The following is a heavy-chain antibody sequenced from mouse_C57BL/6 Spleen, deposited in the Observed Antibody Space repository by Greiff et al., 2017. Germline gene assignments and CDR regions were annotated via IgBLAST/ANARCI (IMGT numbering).Heavy chain of an antibody. J-gene: IGHJ2*01. CDR1: GFTFSDYY. CDR2: INYDGSST. CDR3: ARDGPLYFDY. V-gene: IGHV5-16*01. Sequence: EVKLVESEGGLVQPGSSMKLSCTASGFTFSDYYMAWVRQVPEKGLEWVANINYDGSSTYYLDSLKSRFIISRDNAKNILYLQMSSLKSEDTATYYCARDGPLYFDYWGQGTTLTVSS.